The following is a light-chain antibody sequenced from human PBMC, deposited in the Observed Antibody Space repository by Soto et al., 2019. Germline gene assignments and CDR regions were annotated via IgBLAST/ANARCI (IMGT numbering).Light chain of an antibody. Sequence: EIVLTQSPGTLSLSPGERATLSCRASQSLSSSFLAWYQQKPGQAPRLLLYGASRRATGIPDRFSAAASGTDLTLTISGLEPEDFAVYYCQQFDGSVYTFGQGTKLEI. CDR3: QQFDGSVYT. CDR1: QSLSSSF. CDR2: GAS. V-gene: IGKV3-20*01. J-gene: IGKJ2*01.